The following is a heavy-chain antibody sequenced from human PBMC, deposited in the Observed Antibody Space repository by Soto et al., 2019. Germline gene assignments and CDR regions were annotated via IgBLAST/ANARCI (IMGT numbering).Heavy chain of an antibody. CDR2: ISSSSSTI. CDR3: ARAGSENFWGGYHPQFDY. D-gene: IGHD3-3*01. Sequence: GGSLRLSCAASGFTFSSNSMNWVRQAPGKGLEWVSYISSSSSTIYYADSVKGRFTISRDNAKNSLYLQMNSLRAEDTAVYYCARAGSENFWGGYHPQFDYWGQGSLVTGSS. J-gene: IGHJ4*02. V-gene: IGHV3-48*01. CDR1: GFTFSSNS.